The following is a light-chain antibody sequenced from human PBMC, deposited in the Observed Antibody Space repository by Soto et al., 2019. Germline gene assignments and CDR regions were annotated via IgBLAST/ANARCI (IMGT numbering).Light chain of an antibody. CDR2: DVS. V-gene: IGLV2-14*01. J-gene: IGLJ1*01. CDR3: SSYTSSSTQV. Sequence: QSALTQPASLSGSPGQSITISCTGTSGDVGGYNYVSWYQQHPGKAPKLMIYDVSNRPSGVSNRFSGSKSGNTASLTISGLKPEDEADYYCSSYTSSSTQVFGTGTKLTVL. CDR1: SGDVGGYNY.